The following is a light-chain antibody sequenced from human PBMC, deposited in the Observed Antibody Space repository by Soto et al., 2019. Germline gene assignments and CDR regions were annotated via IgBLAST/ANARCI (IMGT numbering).Light chain of an antibody. CDR1: QSLSNF. J-gene: IGKJ3*01. Sequence: EIVLTQSPATLSLSPGERATLSCRASQSLSNFLAWYQQKPGHAPRLLVYDASNRATGIPVRFSGSGYGTDFTLTTSSLEPEDLALHYCQQRSNLFTFGPGTTVEIK. CDR2: DAS. CDR3: QQRSNLFT. V-gene: IGKV3-11*01.